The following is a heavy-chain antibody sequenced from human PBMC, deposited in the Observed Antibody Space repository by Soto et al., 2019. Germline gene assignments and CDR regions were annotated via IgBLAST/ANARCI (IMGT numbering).Heavy chain of an antibody. J-gene: IGHJ4*02. Sequence: GGSLRLSCAASGFTFSSYSMNWVRQAPGKGLEWVSSISSSSSYIYYADSVKGRFTISRDNAKNSLYLQMNSLRAEDTAVYYCAIDGPISVVRSPFDYWGQGTLVTVSS. CDR1: GFTFSSYS. V-gene: IGHV3-21*01. CDR2: ISSSSSYI. D-gene: IGHD3-3*02. CDR3: AIDGPISVVRSPFDY.